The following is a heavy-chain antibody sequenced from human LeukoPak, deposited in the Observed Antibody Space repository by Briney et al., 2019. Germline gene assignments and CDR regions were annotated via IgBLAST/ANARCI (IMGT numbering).Heavy chain of an antibody. D-gene: IGHD2-2*01. CDR3: ARSTGASMPYYFDY. Sequence: SETLSLTCAVYGGSFSGYYWSWIRQPPGEGLEWIGEINHSGSTNYNPSLKSRVTISVDTSKNQFSLKLSSVTAADTAVYYCARSTGASMPYYFDYWGQGTLVTVSS. J-gene: IGHJ4*02. CDR2: INHSGST. V-gene: IGHV4-34*01. CDR1: GGSFSGYY.